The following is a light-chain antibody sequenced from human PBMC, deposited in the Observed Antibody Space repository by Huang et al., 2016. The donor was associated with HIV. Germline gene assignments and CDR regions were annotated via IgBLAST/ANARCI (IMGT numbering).Light chain of an antibody. J-gene: IGKJ1*01. CDR3: QQVNNYPWT. CDR1: KGISSY. Sequence: IQLTQSPSSLSASVGDRVTITCRASKGISSYLAWYQQSPGKAPKLLIYAASTLQTGVPSRFSGSGSGTAFTLTINSLQPEDFATYYCQQVNNYPWTFGQGTKVEIK. V-gene: IGKV1-9*01. CDR2: AAS.